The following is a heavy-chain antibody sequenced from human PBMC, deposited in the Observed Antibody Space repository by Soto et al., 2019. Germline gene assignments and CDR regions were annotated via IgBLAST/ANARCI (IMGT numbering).Heavy chain of an antibody. CDR1: GGSISSGGYS. CDR2: IYHSGST. Sequence: TSETLSLTCAVSGGSISSGGYSWSWIRQPPGKGLEWIGYIYHSGSTYYNPSLKSRVTISVDRSKNQFSLKLSSVTAADTAVYYCARVRAMVRGVYGMDVWGQGTTVTVSS. J-gene: IGHJ6*02. CDR3: ARVRAMVRGVYGMDV. D-gene: IGHD3-10*01. V-gene: IGHV4-30-2*01.